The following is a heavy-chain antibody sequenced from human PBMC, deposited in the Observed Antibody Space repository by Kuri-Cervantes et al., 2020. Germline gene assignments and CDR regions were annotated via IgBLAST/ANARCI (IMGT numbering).Heavy chain of an antibody. J-gene: IGHJ4*02. V-gene: IGHV1-2*04. CDR3: ARLAAAGTEEYYFDY. D-gene: IGHD6-13*01. Sequence: ASVKVSCKASGYTFTGYYMHWVRQAPGQGLEWMGWINPNSGGTNYAQKFQGWVTMTRDTSISTAYMELSRLRSDDTAVYYCARLAAAGTEEYYFDYWGQGTLVTVSS. CDR1: GYTFTGYY. CDR2: INPNSGGT.